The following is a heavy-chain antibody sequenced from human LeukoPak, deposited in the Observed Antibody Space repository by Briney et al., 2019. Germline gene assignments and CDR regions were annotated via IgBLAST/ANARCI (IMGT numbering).Heavy chain of an antibody. CDR3: ATHYDTSGYYYFDF. CDR2: ISYDGSNK. D-gene: IGHD3-22*01. CDR1: GFTFSSYA. V-gene: IGHV3-30*04. Sequence: GGSLRLSCAASGFTFSSYAMHWVRQAPGKGLEWVAVISYDGSNKYYADSVRGRFTISRDNSKNTLYLQMSSLRAEDTAVYYCATHYDTSGYYYFDFWGQGTLVTVSS. J-gene: IGHJ4*02.